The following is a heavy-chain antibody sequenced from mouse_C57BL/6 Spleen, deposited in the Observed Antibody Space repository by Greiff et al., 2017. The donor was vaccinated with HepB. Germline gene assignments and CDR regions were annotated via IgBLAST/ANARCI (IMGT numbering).Heavy chain of an antibody. CDR1: GYTFTDYY. V-gene: IGHV1-76*01. Sequence: VQLQQSGAELVRPGASVKLSCKASGYTFTDYYINWVKQRPGQGLEWIARIYPGSGNTYYNEKFKGKATLTAEKSSSTAYMQLSSLTSADSAVYFCARDNDYPWFAYWGQGTLVTVSA. D-gene: IGHD2-4*01. J-gene: IGHJ3*01. CDR3: ARDNDYPWFAY. CDR2: IYPGSGNT.